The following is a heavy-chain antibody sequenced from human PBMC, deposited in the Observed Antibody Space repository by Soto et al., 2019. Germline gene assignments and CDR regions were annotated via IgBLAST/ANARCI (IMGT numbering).Heavy chain of an antibody. Sequence: GGSLRLSCAASGFTFSSYGMHWVRQAPGKGLEWVAVISYDGSNKYYADSVKGRFTISRDNSKNTLYLQMNSLRAEDTAVYYCAKEMEDSGSYYYFDYWGQGTLVTVSS. CDR2: ISYDGSNK. V-gene: IGHV3-30*18. CDR1: GFTFSSYG. J-gene: IGHJ4*02. CDR3: AKEMEDSGSYYYFDY. D-gene: IGHD1-26*01.